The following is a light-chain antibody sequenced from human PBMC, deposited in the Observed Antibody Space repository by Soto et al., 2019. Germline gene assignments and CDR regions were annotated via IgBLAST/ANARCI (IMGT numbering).Light chain of an antibody. Sequence: QSALTQPPSASGSPGQSVTISCTGTSSDVGGYNYVSWYQQYLGKVPKLMVYEVNKRPSGVPDRFSGSKSGNTASLTVSGLQADDEADYYCTSYAGGNNVFGTGTKLTVL. CDR2: EVN. J-gene: IGLJ1*01. V-gene: IGLV2-8*01. CDR1: SSDVGGYNY. CDR3: TSYAGGNNV.